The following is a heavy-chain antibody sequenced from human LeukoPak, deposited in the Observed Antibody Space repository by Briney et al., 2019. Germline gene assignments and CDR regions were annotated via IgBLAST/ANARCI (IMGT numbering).Heavy chain of an antibody. J-gene: IGHJ6*02. CDR2: ISSSGDTI. V-gene: IGHV3-48*02. CDR3: ARYGNGMGV. CDR1: GFTFSSYG. D-gene: IGHD4-17*01. Sequence: PGGSLRLSCAASGFTFSSYGMHWVRQAPGKGLEGVSHISSSGDTIYYADSVKGRFTISRDNAKNSLYLQMRSLRDEDTAVYYCARYGNGMGVWGQGTTVTVSS.